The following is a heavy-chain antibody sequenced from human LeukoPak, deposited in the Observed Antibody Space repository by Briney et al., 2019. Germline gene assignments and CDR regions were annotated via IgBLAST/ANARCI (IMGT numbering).Heavy chain of an antibody. D-gene: IGHD6-19*01. CDR3: ARVSAPGYSSGWYYGY. J-gene: IGHJ4*02. CDR1: GGTFSSYA. V-gene: IGHV1-69*04. Sequence: SVKVSCKASGGTFSSYAISWVRQAPGQGLEWMGRIIPVLGIANYAQKFQGRVTITADKSTSTAYMELSSLRSEDTAVYYCARVSAPGYSSGWYYGYWGQGTLVTVSS. CDR2: IIPVLGIA.